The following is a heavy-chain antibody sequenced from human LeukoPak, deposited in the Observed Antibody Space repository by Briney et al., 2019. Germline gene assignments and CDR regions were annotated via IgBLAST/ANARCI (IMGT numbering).Heavy chain of an antibody. CDR1: GFIFDDYA. CDR3: ARKHLESSSWYLPFDY. V-gene: IGHV3-43*02. CDR2: ISGDGGST. Sequence: GGSLTLSCAASGFIFDDYAMHWVRQAPGKGLEWVSLISGDGGSTYYADSVKGRFTISRDNSKNSLYLQMNSLRTEDTALYYCARKHLESSSWYLPFDYWGEGTLVTVSS. D-gene: IGHD6-13*01. J-gene: IGHJ4*02.